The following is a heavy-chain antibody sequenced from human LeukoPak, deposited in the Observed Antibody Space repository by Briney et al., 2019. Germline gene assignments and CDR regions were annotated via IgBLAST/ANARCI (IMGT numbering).Heavy chain of an antibody. CDR1: GGSIRSYY. V-gene: IGHV4-59*01. J-gene: IGHJ4*02. CDR2: XXXXXST. Sequence: SQTLSLTCTVSGGSIRSYYRXXIXXPPXXXXXXXXXXXXXXSTNYNPSLKSRVTISVDTSKNQFSLKLSSVTAADTAVYYCARGYYDILTGYYKRLYYFDYWGQGTLVTVSS. D-gene: IGHD3-9*01. CDR3: ARGYYDILTGYYKRLYYFDY.